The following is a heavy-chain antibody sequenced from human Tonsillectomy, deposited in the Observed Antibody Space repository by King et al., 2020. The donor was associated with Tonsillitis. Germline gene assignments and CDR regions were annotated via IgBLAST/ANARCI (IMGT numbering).Heavy chain of an antibody. V-gene: IGHV3-23*04. CDR2: VSDDGFAT. CDR1: GYTFSNYA. CDR3: AKAAGRRTYQYYFDY. D-gene: IGHD6-13*01. Sequence: VQLVQSGGGLVQPGGSLRLSCAASGYTFSNYAVNWVRQHPGKGLEWVSGVSDDGFATYYADSVRGRFTISRDNSKSALFLLINSLRAEDTAIYYCAKAAGRRTYQYYFDYWGQGSLVTVSS. J-gene: IGHJ4*02.